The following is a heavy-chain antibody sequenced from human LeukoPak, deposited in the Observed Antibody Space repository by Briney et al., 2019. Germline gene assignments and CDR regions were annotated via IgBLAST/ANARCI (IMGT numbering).Heavy chain of an antibody. CDR1: GSTFSSYS. Sequence: GGSLRLSCAASGSTFSSYSMNWVRQAPGKGLEWVSSISSSSSYIYYADSVKGRFTISRDNAKNSLYLQMNSLRAEDTAVYHCARSYSSGGFDPWGQGTLVTVSS. V-gene: IGHV3-21*01. CDR3: ARSYSSGGFDP. CDR2: ISSSSSYI. D-gene: IGHD6-19*01. J-gene: IGHJ5*02.